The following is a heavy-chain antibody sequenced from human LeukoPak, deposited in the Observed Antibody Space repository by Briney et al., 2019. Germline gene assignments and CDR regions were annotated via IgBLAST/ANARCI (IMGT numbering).Heavy chain of an antibody. CDR3: ARLTRPFGEYCSGGSCYWTYFDY. J-gene: IGHJ4*02. CDR2: IIPIFGTA. Sequence: SVKVSCKASGGTFSSYAISWVRQAPGQGLEWMGGIIPIFGTANYAQKFQGRVTITADKSTSTAYMELSSLRSEDTAVYYCARLTRPFGEYCSGGSCYWTYFDYWGQGTLVTVSS. D-gene: IGHD2-15*01. CDR1: GGTFSSYA. V-gene: IGHV1-69*06.